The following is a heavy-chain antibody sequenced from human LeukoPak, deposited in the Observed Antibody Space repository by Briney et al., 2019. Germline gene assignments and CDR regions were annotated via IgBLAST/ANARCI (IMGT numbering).Heavy chain of an antibody. J-gene: IGHJ4*02. CDR2: INHSGNT. CDR3: AREIIWGTYRRLYYFDT. CDR1: GGSFSGYY. Sequence: PSETLSLTCGVSGGSFSGYYWNWIRQSPEKGLEWVGEINHSGNTRYNPSLRSRITMSVDTSRNHFSLKLSSVTAADTAVYFCAREIIWGTYRRLYYFDTWGRGTLVTVSS. D-gene: IGHD3-16*02. V-gene: IGHV4-34*01.